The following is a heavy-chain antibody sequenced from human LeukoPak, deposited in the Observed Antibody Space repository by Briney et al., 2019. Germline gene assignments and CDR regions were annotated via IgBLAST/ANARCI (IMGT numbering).Heavy chain of an antibody. V-gene: IGHV6-1*01. J-gene: IGHJ4*02. D-gene: IGHD5-18*01. CDR2: TYYRSKWSK. CDR3: VRSLDTDLRE. CDR1: GDSVSSNSAA. Sequence: SQTLSLTCAISGDSVSSNSAAWNRIRQSPSRGLEWLGRTYYRSKWSKDYAVSVKSRITINPDTSNNQLSLQLNSVTPEDTAVYYCVRSLDTDLREWGQGTLVTVSS.